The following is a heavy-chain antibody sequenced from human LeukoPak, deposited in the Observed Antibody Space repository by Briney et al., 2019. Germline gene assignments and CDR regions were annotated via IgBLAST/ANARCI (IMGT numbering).Heavy chain of an antibody. CDR1: GFTVSSNY. V-gene: IGHV3-7*05. CDR2: IKQDGSEK. J-gene: IGHJ6*02. Sequence: PGGSLRLSCAASGFTVSSNYMTWVRQAPGKGLEWVANIKQDGSEKYYVDSVKGRFTISRDNAKNSLYLQMNSLRAEDTAVYYCARGSGSYSYYYYGMDVWGQGTTVTVSS. CDR3: ARGSGSYSYYYYGMDV. D-gene: IGHD1-26*01.